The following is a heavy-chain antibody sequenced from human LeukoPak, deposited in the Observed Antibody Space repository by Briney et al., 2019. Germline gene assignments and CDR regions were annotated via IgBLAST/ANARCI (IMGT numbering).Heavy chain of an antibody. Sequence: PSETLSLTCTVSAGSISSYYWSWIRQPPGKGLEWIGYIYYSGSTNYNPSLKSRVTISVDTSKNQFSLKLSSVTAADTAVYYCARIRYSYGVPYFDYWGQGTLVTVSS. D-gene: IGHD5-18*01. J-gene: IGHJ4*02. CDR1: AGSISSYY. V-gene: IGHV4-59*01. CDR3: ARIRYSYGVPYFDY. CDR2: IYYSGST.